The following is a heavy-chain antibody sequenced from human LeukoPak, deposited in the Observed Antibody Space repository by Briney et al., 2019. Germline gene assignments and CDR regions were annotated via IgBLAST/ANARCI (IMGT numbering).Heavy chain of an antibody. CDR2: IYYSGST. J-gene: IGHJ4*02. V-gene: IGHV4-39*01. D-gene: IGHD2-2*01. CDR3: ARQLGYCSSTSCYADKVDY. CDR1: GGSISSSSYY. Sequence: NPSETLSLTCTVSGGSISSSSYYWGWIRQPPGKGLEWIGRIYYSGSTYYSPSLKSRVTISVDTSKNQFSLKLSSVTAADTAVYYCARQLGYCSSTSCYADKVDYWGQGTLVTASS.